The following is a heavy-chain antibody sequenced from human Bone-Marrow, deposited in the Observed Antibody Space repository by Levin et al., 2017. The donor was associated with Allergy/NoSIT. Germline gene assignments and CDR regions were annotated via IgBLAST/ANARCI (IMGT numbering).Heavy chain of an antibody. CDR2: VVHTGST. Sequence: PSETLSLTCGVNTESLRSYYWSWIRQTPGKGLEWIGEVVHTGSTNYNPSLESRVSMSVDTAKIHFSLRLSSVTAADSGVYYCARRSRSSDNRPFSHWGQGTQVTVSS. V-gene: IGHV4-34*12. CDR3: ARRSRSSDNRPFSH. D-gene: IGHD3-22*01. CDR1: TESLRSYY. J-gene: IGHJ4*02.